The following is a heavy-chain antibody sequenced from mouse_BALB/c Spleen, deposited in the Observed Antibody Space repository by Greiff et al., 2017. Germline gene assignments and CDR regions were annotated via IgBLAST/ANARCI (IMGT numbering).Heavy chain of an antibody. J-gene: IGHJ1*01. CDR1: GYSFTGYF. D-gene: IGHD1-1*01. Sequence: EVMLVESGPELVKPGASVKISCKASGYSFTGYFMNWVKQSHGKSLEWIGRINPYNGDTFYNQKFKGKATLTVDKSSSTAHMELLSLTSEDSAVYYCGREDYYGSSRYFDVWGAGTTVTVSS. V-gene: IGHV1-37*01. CDR2: INPYNGDT. CDR3: GREDYYGSSRYFDV.